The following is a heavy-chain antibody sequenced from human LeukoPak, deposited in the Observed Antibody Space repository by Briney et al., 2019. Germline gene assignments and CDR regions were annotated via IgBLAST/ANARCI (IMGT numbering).Heavy chain of an antibody. D-gene: IGHD3-22*01. CDR2: INPNSGGT. CDR1: GYTFTGYY. CDR3: ARGSGYYYDSSGLAAGY. Sequence: ASVKVSCKASGYTFTGYYMHWVRQAPGQGLEWMGWINPNSGGTNYAQKVQGRVTMTRDTSISTAYMELSRLRSDDTAVYYCARGSGYYYDSSGLAAGYWGQGTLVTVSS. J-gene: IGHJ4*02. V-gene: IGHV1-2*02.